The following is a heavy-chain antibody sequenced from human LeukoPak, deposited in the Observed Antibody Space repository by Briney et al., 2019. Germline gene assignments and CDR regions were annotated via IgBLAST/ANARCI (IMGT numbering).Heavy chain of an antibody. CDR1: GFTFRSYS. D-gene: IGHD5-18*01. CDR3: ARTDTAMDAFDY. CDR2: ISSSSSYI. V-gene: IGHV3-21*01. Sequence: GSLRLSCAASGFTFRSYSMNWVRQAPGKGLEWVSSISSSSSYIYYADSVKGRFTISRDNAKNSLYLQMNSLRAEDTAVYYCARTDTAMDAFDYWGQGTLVTVSS. J-gene: IGHJ4*02.